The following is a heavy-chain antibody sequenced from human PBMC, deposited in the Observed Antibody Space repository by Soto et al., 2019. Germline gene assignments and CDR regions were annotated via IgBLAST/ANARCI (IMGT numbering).Heavy chain of an antibody. CDR3: ARGDTMVRGVSSYFDY. CDR2: IYYSGST. D-gene: IGHD3-10*01. Sequence: PSETLSLTCTVSGGSISSYYWSWIRQPPGKGLEWIGYIYYSGSTNYNPSLKSRVTISVDTSKNQFSLKLSSVTAADTAVYYCARGDTMVRGVSSYFDYWGQGTLVTVSS. V-gene: IGHV4-59*01. CDR1: GGSISSYY. J-gene: IGHJ4*02.